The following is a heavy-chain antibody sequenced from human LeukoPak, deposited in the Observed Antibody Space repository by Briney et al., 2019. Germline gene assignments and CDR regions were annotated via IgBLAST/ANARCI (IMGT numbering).Heavy chain of an antibody. CDR2: INHSGST. D-gene: IGHD1-14*01. J-gene: IGHJ5*02. CDR1: GGSFSAYY. CDR3: ARGRLMAPRNYNWFDP. Sequence: SETLSLTCAVYGGSFSAYYWSWIRQPPGKGLEWIGEINHSGSTKYNPSLKSRLTISVDMSKNQFSLNLSSVTAADTAVYYCARGRLMAPRNYNWFDPWGQGTLVTVSS. V-gene: IGHV4-34*01.